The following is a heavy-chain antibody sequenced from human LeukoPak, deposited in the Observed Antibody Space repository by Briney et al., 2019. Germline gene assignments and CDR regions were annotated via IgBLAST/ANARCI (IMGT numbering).Heavy chain of an antibody. V-gene: IGHV4-4*07. CDR1: DGSINGYY. J-gene: IGHJ4*02. CDR3: AAHYYYDSGGFDY. Sequence: SGTLSLTCTVSDGSINGYYWSWIRQPPGKGLEWIGRIYTSGSTNYNPSLKSRVTMSLDTSKNQFSLKLSSVAAADTAVYYCAAHYYYDSGGFDYWGQGTLVTVSS. D-gene: IGHD3-22*01. CDR2: IYTSGST.